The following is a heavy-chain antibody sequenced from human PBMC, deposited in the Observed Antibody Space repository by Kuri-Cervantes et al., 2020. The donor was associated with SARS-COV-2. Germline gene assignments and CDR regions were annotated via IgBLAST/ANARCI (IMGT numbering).Heavy chain of an antibody. V-gene: IGHV1-69*10. Sequence: SVKVSCKASGYTFTSYDISWVRQAPGQGLEWMGWIIPILGIANYAQKFQGRVTITADKSTSTAYMELSSLRSEDTAVYYCATEQINPSGGIFDYWGQGTLVTVSS. CDR3: ATEQINPSGGIFDY. D-gene: IGHD3-3*01. CDR1: GYTFTSYD. J-gene: IGHJ4*02. CDR2: IIPILGIA.